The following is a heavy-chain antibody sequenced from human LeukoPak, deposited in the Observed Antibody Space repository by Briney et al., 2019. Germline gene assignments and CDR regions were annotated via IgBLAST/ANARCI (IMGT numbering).Heavy chain of an antibody. V-gene: IGHV4-34*01. CDR1: GGSFSTYY. D-gene: IGHD6-13*01. Sequence: SETLSLTCAVYGGSFSTYYWSWIRQPPGKGLEWIGEINQSGSTNYKPSLKTRVTISVDTSKKQFSLKLSSVTAADTAVYYCAKAAGYSTIYWFDPWGQGTLVTVSS. CDR2: INQSGST. J-gene: IGHJ5*02. CDR3: AKAAGYSTIYWFDP.